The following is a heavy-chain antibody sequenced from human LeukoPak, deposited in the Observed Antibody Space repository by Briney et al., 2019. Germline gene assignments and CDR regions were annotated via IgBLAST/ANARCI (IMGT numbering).Heavy chain of an antibody. V-gene: IGHV3-23*01. CDR1: GFTFSSYA. CDR2: ISGTGNRT. Sequence: GGSLRLSCAASGFTFSSYAMGWVRQAPGKGVEWVSAISGTGNRTYYADSVKGRFTISRDNSKNTLYLQMNSLRAEDTAVYYCAKWGCSGGSCYPFDYWGQGTLVTVSS. D-gene: IGHD2-15*01. CDR3: AKWGCSGGSCYPFDY. J-gene: IGHJ4*02.